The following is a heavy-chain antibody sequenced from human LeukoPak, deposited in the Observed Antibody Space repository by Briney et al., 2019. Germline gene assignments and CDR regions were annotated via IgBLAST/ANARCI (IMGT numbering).Heavy chain of an antibody. CDR2: MNPNSGNT. CDR3: ARGGGSYYLLFDY. Sequence: ASVKVSCKASGYTFTSYNINWVRRAIGQGLEWMGWMNPNSGNTGYAQKFQGRVSMTRDTSISTAYMELSSLRSEDTAVYYCARGGGSYYLLFDYWGQGTLVTVSS. J-gene: IGHJ4*02. CDR1: GYTFTSYN. D-gene: IGHD1-26*01. V-gene: IGHV1-8*01.